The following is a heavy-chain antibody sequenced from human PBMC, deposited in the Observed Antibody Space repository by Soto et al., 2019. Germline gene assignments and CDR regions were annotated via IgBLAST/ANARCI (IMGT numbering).Heavy chain of an antibody. V-gene: IGHV1-69*13. CDR3: ARGDYYDGMDV. D-gene: IGHD3-10*01. CDR2: IIPIFGTS. J-gene: IGHJ6*02. CDR1: GVSFSGDA. Sequence: XSVKGSFRGSGVSFSGDAISWVRQAPGQGLEWMGGIIPIFGTSNYAQKFQGRVTITADESTSTAYMELSSLRSEDTAVYYCARGDYYDGMDVSAQGTTVIVPS.